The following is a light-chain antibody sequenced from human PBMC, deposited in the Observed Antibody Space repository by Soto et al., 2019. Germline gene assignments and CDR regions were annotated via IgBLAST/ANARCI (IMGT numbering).Light chain of an antibody. V-gene: IGLV2-11*01. J-gene: IGLJ1*01. CDR3: CSYAGSYSYA. CDR2: DVN. Sequence: LTQPRSVSGSPGQSVTISCTGTSSDVGGFNSVSWHQQHPGKAPKLMIYDVNKRPSGVPDRFSGSKSGSTASLTISGLQAEDEADYYCCSYAGSYSYAFATGTKVTVL. CDR1: SSDVGGFNS.